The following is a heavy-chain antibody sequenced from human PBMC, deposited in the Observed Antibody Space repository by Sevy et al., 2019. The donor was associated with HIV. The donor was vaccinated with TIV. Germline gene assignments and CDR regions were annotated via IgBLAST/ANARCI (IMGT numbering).Heavy chain of an antibody. D-gene: IGHD1-20*01. V-gene: IGHV3-30-3*01. CDR1: GFTFSSYA. CDR3: ARAVGYNWNDEPYYHGMDV. CDR2: ISYDGSNK. Sequence: GGSLRLSCAASGFTFSSYAMHWVRQAPGKGLEWVAVISYDGSNKYYADSVEGRFTISRDNSKNTLYLQMNSPIAEDTAVYYCARAVGYNWNDEPYYHGMDVWGQGTTVTVSS. J-gene: IGHJ6*02.